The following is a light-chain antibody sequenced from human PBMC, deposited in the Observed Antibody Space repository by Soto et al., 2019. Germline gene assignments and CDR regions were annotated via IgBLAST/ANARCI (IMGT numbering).Light chain of an antibody. CDR3: MQVLQTPPT. V-gene: IGKV2-28*01. CDR1: QSLLHSNGYNY. Sequence: DIVMTQSPLSLPVTPGEPASISCRSSQSLLHSNGYNYLDWYLQKPGQSPQLLIYLGSSRASGVPDRFSGGGSGTDFKLKITRVEDEDVGIYYCMQVLQTPPTVGQGTKVDIK. J-gene: IGKJ1*01. CDR2: LGS.